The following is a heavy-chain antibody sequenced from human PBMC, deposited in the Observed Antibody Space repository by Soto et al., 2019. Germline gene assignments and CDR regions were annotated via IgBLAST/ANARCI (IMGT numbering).Heavy chain of an antibody. D-gene: IGHD7-27*01. Sequence: GASVKVSCKASGYTYTGHYMHWVRQAPGQGLEWMGWINPNSGGTNYAQKFQGRVTMTRDTSISTAYMELSRLRSDDTAVYYCARSPWANWGYYFDYWGQGTLVTVAS. J-gene: IGHJ4*02. V-gene: IGHV1-2*02. CDR2: INPNSGGT. CDR1: GYTYTGHY. CDR3: ARSPWANWGYYFDY.